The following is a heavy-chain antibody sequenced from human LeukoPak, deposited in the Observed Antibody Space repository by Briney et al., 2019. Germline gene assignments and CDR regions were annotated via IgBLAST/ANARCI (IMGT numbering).Heavy chain of an antibody. CDR2: ISGSGGST. CDR3: AKLATMPSDYYYYYGMDV. J-gene: IGHJ6*02. CDR1: GFTFSSYA. Sequence: PGGSLRLSCAASGFTFSSYAMSWVRQAPGKGLEWVSVISGSGGSTYYADSVKGRFTISRDNSKNTLYLQMNSLRAEDTAVYYCAKLATMPSDYYYYYGMDVWGQGTTVTVSS. D-gene: IGHD5-24*01. V-gene: IGHV3-23*01.